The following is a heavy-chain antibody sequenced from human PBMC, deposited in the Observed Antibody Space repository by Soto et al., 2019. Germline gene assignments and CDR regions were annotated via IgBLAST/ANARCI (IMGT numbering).Heavy chain of an antibody. CDR3: ARLEGLATISYYFDY. D-gene: IGHD3-9*01. J-gene: IGHJ4*02. CDR2: IYYRGNT. Sequence: QLQLQESGPGLVKPSETLSLTCSVSGDSINSDNYYWGWIRQPPGKGLEWIGSIYYRGNTYYNPPLKTRVTISLDKSKSQFSRKLNSVTAADSAVYFCARLEGLATISYYFDYWGQGTLVTVSS. CDR1: GDSINSDNYY. V-gene: IGHV4-39*01.